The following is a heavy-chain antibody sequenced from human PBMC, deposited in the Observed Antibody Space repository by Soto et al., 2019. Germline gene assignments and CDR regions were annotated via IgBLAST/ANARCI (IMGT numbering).Heavy chain of an antibody. CDR1: GVTFSIYS. CDR2: IMPGSSHI. V-gene: IGHV3-21*05. D-gene: IGHD3-22*01. J-gene: IGHJ3*02. CDR3: ARGDYYDSSGPFSDAFDI. Sequence: GGSLRLSCAASGVTFSIYSMNWVRQAPGKGLEWVSYIMPGSSHIFYADSVKGRFTISRDNAKNSLYLQMNSLRAEDTAVYYCARGDYYDSSGPFSDAFDIWGQGTMVTVSS.